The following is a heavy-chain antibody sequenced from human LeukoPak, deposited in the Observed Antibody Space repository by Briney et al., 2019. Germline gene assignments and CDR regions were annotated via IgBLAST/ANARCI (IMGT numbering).Heavy chain of an antibody. J-gene: IGHJ4*02. CDR3: AREMRDTSGYSLAH. CDR1: GFAFSDYE. V-gene: IGHV3-48*03. Sequence: PGGSLRLSCAASGFAFSDYEMNWVRQAPGKGLEWVAYISSASSTRYYADSMKGRITVSRDNGKSSLYLQMNSLRAEDTALYYCAREMRDTSGYSLAHWGQGTLVTVSS. CDR2: ISSASSTR. D-gene: IGHD3-22*01.